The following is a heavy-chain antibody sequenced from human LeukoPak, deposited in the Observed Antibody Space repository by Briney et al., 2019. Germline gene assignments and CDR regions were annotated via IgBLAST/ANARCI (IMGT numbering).Heavy chain of an antibody. V-gene: IGHV1-18*01. Sequence: ASVKVSCKASGYTFTSYGISWVRHAPGQGLEWMGWISAYNGNTNYAQKLQGRVTMTTDTSTSTAYMELRSLRSDDTAVYYCARDSRIAVAGRSFDYWGQGTLVTVSS. CDR2: ISAYNGNT. CDR3: ARDSRIAVAGRSFDY. D-gene: IGHD6-19*01. J-gene: IGHJ4*02. CDR1: GYTFTSYG.